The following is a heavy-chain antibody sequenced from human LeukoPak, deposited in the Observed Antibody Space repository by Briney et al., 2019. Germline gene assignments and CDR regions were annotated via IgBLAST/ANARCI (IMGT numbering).Heavy chain of an antibody. CDR1: GGSISSSNW. J-gene: IGHJ4*02. V-gene: IGHV4-4*02. CDR2: IYHSGST. D-gene: IGHD3-10*01. CDR3: YYGSGSSPDY. Sequence: PSGTLSLTCAVSGGSISSSNWWSWVRQPPGEGLEWSGEIYHSGSTNYNPSLKSRVTISVDKSKNQFSLKLSAVTAADTVVYYCYYGSGSSPDYWGQGTLVTVSS.